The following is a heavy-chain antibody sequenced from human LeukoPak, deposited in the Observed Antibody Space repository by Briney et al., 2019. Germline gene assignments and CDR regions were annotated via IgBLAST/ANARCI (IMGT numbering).Heavy chain of an antibody. J-gene: IGHJ5*02. D-gene: IGHD3-22*01. CDR1: GFTFSAYS. Sequence: TGGSLRLSCAASGFTFSAYSMNWIRQAPGKGLEWISYVSGSGRSIFSADSLRGRFTISRDNANNSLFLQMNSLRAEDTAVYYCARGRYYDTSAYNYFDPWGQGTLVTVPS. CDR2: VSGSGRSI. V-gene: IGHV3-48*01. CDR3: ARGRYYDTSAYNYFDP.